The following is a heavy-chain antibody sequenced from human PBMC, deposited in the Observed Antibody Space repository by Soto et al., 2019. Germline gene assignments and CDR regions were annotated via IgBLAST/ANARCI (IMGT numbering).Heavy chain of an antibody. CDR3: ARDGPYYYASRMDV. CDR1: GIPVSSNY. D-gene: IGHD3-10*01. CDR2: LHSGGDT. Sequence: EVQLVESGGGLVQPGGYLRISCAASGIPVSSNYMTWVRQAPGKGLEWVSVLHSGGDTYYANSVKGRFTISRHDSTNTLFLQMNSLTAEDTAVYYCARDGPYYYASRMDVW. J-gene: IGHJ6*01. V-gene: IGHV3-53*04.